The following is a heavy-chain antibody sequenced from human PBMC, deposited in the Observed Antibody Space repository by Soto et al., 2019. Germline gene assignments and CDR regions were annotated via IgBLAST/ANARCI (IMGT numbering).Heavy chain of an antibody. CDR1: GFTFSSYG. CDR2: IWYDGSNK. Sequence: GGSLRLSCAASGFTFSSYGMHWVRQAPGKGLEWVAVIWYDGSNKYYADSVTGRFTISRDNSKNTLYLQMNSLRAEDTAVYYCARDQGITMVRGVYYGMDVWGQGTTVTVSS. V-gene: IGHV3-33*01. CDR3: ARDQGITMVRGVYYGMDV. J-gene: IGHJ6*02. D-gene: IGHD3-10*01.